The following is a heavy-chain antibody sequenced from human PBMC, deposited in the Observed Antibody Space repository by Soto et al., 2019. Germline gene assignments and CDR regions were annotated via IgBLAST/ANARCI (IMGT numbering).Heavy chain of an antibody. Sequence: SQTLSLTCAISGDSVSSNSATWNWIRQSPSRGLEWLGRTYYRSKWYNDYAVSVKSRITINPDTSKNQFSLQLNSVTPEDTAVYYCARWADVVVPAAIHPFYYFGMDVWGQGTTVTVYS. J-gene: IGHJ6*02. V-gene: IGHV6-1*01. D-gene: IGHD2-2*02. CDR3: ARWADVVVPAAIHPFYYFGMDV. CDR2: TYYRSKWYN. CDR1: GDSVSSNSAT.